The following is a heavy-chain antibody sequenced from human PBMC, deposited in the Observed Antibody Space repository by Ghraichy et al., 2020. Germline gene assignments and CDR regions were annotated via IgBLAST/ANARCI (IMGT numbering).Heavy chain of an antibody. CDR3: AKERGAFSSGWSWFDP. CDR2: FRYDGSNT. D-gene: IGHD6-19*01. J-gene: IGHJ5*02. Sequence: GGSLRLSCAASGFTFSSFGMFWVRQAPGKGLEWVSFFRYDGSNTYYADSVKGRFTVSRDNSRNTLYLEMNSLRPEDSAVYYCAKERGAFSSGWSWFDPWGQGTLVTVSS. CDR1: GFTFSSFG. V-gene: IGHV3-30*02.